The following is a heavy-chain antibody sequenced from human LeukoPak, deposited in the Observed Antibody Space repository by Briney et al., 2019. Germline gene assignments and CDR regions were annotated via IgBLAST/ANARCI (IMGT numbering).Heavy chain of an antibody. CDR3: ARVATTVTLFDY. CDR1: GGSISSYY. CDR2: IYYSGST. V-gene: IGHV4-59*01. D-gene: IGHD4-17*01. J-gene: IGHJ4*02. Sequence: SETLSLTCTVSGGSISSYYWSWIRQPPGKGLEWIGYIYYSGSTNYNPSLKSRVTISVDTSKNQFSLKLSSVTASDTAVYYCARVATTVTLFDYWGQGTLVTVSS.